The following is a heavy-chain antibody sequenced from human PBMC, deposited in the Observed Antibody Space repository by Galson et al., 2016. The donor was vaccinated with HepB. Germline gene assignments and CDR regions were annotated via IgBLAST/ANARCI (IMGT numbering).Heavy chain of an antibody. J-gene: IGHJ6*02. D-gene: IGHD4-17*01. Sequence: SLRLSCAASGFTFSGYGMHWVRQAPGKGLEWVALISDDGFYEHYGDSVKDRFDVSRDNSNNTVSLQMNRLRPEDTAVYYCAKVRTTGSYYFALDVWGQGTAVTVSS. CDR2: ISDDGFYE. V-gene: IGHV3-30*18. CDR1: GFTFSGYG. CDR3: AKVRTTGSYYFALDV.